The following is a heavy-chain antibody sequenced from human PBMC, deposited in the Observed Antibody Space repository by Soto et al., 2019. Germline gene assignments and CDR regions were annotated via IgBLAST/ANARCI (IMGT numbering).Heavy chain of an antibody. J-gene: IGHJ4*02. CDR1: GGSISSYH. D-gene: IGHD1-26*01. Sequence: SETLSLTCTVSGGSISSYHWSLIRQPPGKGLEWIGYIYYSGSTNYNPSLKSRVTISVDTSKDQFSLKLSAVTPEDTAVYYCARVLGAPLYYFDYWGQGILVAVSS. CDR3: ARVLGAPLYYFDY. CDR2: IYYSGST. V-gene: IGHV4-59*01.